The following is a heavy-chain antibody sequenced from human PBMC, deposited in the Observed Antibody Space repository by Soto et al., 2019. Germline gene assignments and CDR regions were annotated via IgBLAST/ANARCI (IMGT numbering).Heavy chain of an antibody. D-gene: IGHD5-12*01. CDR2: ISAYNGNT. Sequence: QVQLVQSGAEVKKPGASVKVSCKASGYTFTSYGISWVRQAPGQGLEWMGWISAYNGNTNYAQKLQGRVTMTTDTSTRTAYMELRSMRSDDKAVYYCATDYPRGGYNHYWGQGTLVTVSS. CDR1: GYTFTSYG. J-gene: IGHJ4*02. CDR3: ATDYPRGGYNHY. V-gene: IGHV1-18*01.